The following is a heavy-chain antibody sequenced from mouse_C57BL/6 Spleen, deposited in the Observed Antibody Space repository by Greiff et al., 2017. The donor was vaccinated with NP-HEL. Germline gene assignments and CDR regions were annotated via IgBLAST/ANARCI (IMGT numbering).Heavy chain of an antibody. Sequence: QVQLQQSGPGLVQPSQSLSITCTVSGFSLTSYGVHWVRQSPGKGLEWLGVIWRGGSTDYNAAFMSRLSITKDNSKSQVFFKMNSLQADDTAIYYCAKKDLTGTGAMDYWGQGTSVTVSS. CDR1: GFSLTSYG. CDR3: AKKDLTGTGAMDY. J-gene: IGHJ4*01. V-gene: IGHV2-5*01. CDR2: IWRGGST. D-gene: IGHD4-1*01.